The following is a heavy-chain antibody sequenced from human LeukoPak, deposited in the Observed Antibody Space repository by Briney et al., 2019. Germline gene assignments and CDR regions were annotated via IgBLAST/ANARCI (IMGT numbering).Heavy chain of an antibody. CDR3: AQGGLRLDY. CDR1: GFTFSSYG. V-gene: IGHV3-30*02. CDR2: IRYDGSLE. Sequence: GGSLRPSCAASGFTFSSYGMHWVRQAPGKGLEWVTFIRYDGSLEFYADSVEGRFTISRDNSNNTLYLQMNSLRTEDTAVYYCAQGGLRLDYWGQGTLVTVSS. J-gene: IGHJ4*02.